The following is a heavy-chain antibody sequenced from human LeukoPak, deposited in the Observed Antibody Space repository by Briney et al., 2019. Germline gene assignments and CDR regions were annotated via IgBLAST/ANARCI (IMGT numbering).Heavy chain of an antibody. V-gene: IGHV4-34*01. CDR3: ARGRGELYGGYYYYYYMDV. Sequence: SETLSLTCAVYGGSFSGYYWSWIRQPPGKGLEWIGEINHSGSTNYNPSLKSRVTISVDTSKNQFSLKLSSVTAADTAVYYCARGRGELYGGYYYYYYMDVWGKGTTVTVSS. J-gene: IGHJ6*03. D-gene: IGHD1-26*01. CDR1: GGSFSGYY. CDR2: INHSGST.